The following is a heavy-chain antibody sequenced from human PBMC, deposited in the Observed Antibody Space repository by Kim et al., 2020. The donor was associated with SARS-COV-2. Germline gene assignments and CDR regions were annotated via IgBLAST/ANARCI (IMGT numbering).Heavy chain of an antibody. V-gene: IGHV1-2*02. CDR3: ARGPPRRPFVNYYYYGMDV. CDR2: INPNSGGT. CDR1: GYTFTGYY. Sequence: ASVKVSCKASGYTFTGYYMHWVRQAPGQGLVWMGWINPNSGGTNYAQKFQGRVTMTRDTSISTAYMELSRLRSDDTAVYYCARGPPRRPFVNYYYYGMDVWGQGTTVTVSS. D-gene: IGHD3-3*02. J-gene: IGHJ6*02.